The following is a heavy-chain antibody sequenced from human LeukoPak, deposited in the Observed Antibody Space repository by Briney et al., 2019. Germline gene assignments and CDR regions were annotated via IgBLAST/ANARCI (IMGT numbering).Heavy chain of an antibody. Sequence: PSETLSLTCTVSGGPVTSGSYYWSWIRQPPGKGLEWIGYIYYSGSTYYNPSPKSRVTMSVDTSKNQFSLKLTSVTAADTAVYYCARVGGRELERLYPRYWGQGTLVTVSS. CDR2: IYYSGST. D-gene: IGHD1-1*01. J-gene: IGHJ4*02. CDR3: ARVGGRELERLYPRY. CDR1: GGPVTSGSYY. V-gene: IGHV4-61*01.